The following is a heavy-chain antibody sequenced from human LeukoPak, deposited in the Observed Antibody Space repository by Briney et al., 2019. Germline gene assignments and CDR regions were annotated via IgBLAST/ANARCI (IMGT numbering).Heavy chain of an antibody. CDR1: VYTFTSYL. CDR2: INGHNGNT. CDR3: ARIWEECQLVCDL. J-gene: IGHJ4*02. V-gene: IGHV1-18*01. D-gene: IGHD6-13*01. Sequence: SVNLSREASVYTFTSYLISGVRHAPGQGREWMGWINGHNGNTHYAQKFKNRLTLSPDTSTSTPHMELRSLTSDDSAVYYCARIWEECQLVCDLWGQGTLVTVSP.